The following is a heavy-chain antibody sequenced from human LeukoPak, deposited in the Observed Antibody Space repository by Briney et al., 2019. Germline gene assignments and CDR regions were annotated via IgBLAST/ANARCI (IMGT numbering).Heavy chain of an antibody. Sequence: SETLSLTCTVSGGSISSGGYYWSWIRQPAGKGLEWIGLIYTTGSTNYNPSLKSRVTLSLDTSKSQFALKVTSVTAADTAVYYCARDEYGDFQGFDFWGQGTRVTVSS. V-gene: IGHV4-61*02. CDR2: IYTTGST. D-gene: IGHD4-17*01. J-gene: IGHJ4*02. CDR1: GGSISSGGYY. CDR3: ARDEYGDFQGFDF.